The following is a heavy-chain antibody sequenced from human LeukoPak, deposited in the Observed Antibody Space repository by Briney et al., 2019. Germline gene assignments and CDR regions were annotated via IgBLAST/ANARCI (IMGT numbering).Heavy chain of an antibody. J-gene: IGHJ4*02. CDR2: INPSGGST. D-gene: IGHD2-2*01. Sequence: ASVKVSCKASGYTFTSYYMHWVRQAPGQGLEWMGIINPSGGSTSYAQKFQGRVTMTRDTSTSTVYMELSSLRPEDTAVYYCARELGYCSSTSCLPDYWGQGTLVTVSS. CDR3: ARELGYCSSTSCLPDY. V-gene: IGHV1-46*01. CDR1: GYTFTSYY.